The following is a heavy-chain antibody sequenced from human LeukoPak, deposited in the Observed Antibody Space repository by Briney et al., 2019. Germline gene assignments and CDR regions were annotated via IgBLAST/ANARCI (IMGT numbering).Heavy chain of an antibody. V-gene: IGHV4-4*07. D-gene: IGHD3-10*01. CDR2: IYTSGST. J-gene: IGHJ6*03. CDR3: ARGRGTMVRPSDFYMDV. Sequence: PSETLSLTCTVSGGSISTYYWSWIRQPAGKGLEWVGRIYTSGSTNYNPSLKSRVTMSEDTSKNQFSLKLSSVTAADTAVYYCARGRGTMVRPSDFYMDVWGKGTTVTVSS. CDR1: GGSISTYY.